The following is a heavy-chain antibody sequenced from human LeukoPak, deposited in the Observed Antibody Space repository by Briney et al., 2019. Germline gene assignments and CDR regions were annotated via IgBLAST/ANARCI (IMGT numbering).Heavy chain of an antibody. CDR3: AVLTGAADY. Sequence: PSETLSLTCTVSGGSISSSNYYWGWIRQPPGKGLGWIGSIYYSGTTYYSPSLKSRVTISVDTSKNQFSLKRRSVTAADTAVYYCAVLTGAADYWGQGTLVTVSS. D-gene: IGHD2-8*01. CDR1: GGSISSSNYY. CDR2: IYYSGTT. V-gene: IGHV4-39*01. J-gene: IGHJ4*02.